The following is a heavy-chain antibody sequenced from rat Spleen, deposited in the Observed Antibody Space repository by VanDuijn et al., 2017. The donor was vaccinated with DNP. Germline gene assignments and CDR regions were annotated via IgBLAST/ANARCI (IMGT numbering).Heavy chain of an antibody. CDR1: GYSITRNYR. CDR2: INSADST. Sequence: EVQLQESGPGLVESSQSLSLTCSVTGYSITRNYRWNWIRKFPGNKLEWMGYINSADSTYYNPSLKRRISITRDTSKNQFLLQVNSVTSEDTATYYCASGPNGYNYFDNWGQGVMVTVSS. CDR3: ASGPNGYNYFDN. D-gene: IGHD1-4*01. J-gene: IGHJ2*01. V-gene: IGHV3-3*01.